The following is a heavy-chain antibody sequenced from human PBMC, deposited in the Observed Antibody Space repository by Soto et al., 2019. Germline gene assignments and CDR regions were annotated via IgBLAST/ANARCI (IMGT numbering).Heavy chain of an antibody. Sequence: SETLSLTCTVSGGSISSGDYYWSWIRQPPGKGLEWIGYIYHTGSTYYNPSLKSRVSISIDRSKNQFSLKLSSVTAADTGVYYCARVGESRTPAWFDPWGQGTLVTVSS. J-gene: IGHJ5*02. CDR2: IYHTGST. CDR1: GGSISSGDYY. V-gene: IGHV4-30-2*01. CDR3: ARVGESRTPAWFDP. D-gene: IGHD2-2*01.